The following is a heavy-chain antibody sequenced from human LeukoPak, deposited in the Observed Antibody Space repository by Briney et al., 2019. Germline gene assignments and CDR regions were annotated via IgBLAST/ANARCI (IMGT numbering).Heavy chain of an antibody. CDR2: VYYTGNT. CDR3: ARHSRVVTFDH. J-gene: IGHJ4*02. Sequence: SETLSLTCTVSGGSISSSDNYWGWIGQPQGKGLEWIGYVYYTGNTNYSPSLKSRVTISVDTSKSQPSRRLSSVTAADTAVYYCARHSRVVTFDHWGQGILVTVSS. CDR1: GGSISSSDNY. D-gene: IGHD2-15*01. V-gene: IGHV4-61*05.